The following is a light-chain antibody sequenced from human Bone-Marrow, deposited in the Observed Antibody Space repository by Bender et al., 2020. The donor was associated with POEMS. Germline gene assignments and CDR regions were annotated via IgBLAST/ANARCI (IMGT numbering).Light chain of an antibody. Sequence: QTVVTQEPSFSVSPGGTVTLTCGLSSASVSTTYYPSWYQQTPGQAPRTLIYNTNTRSSGVPDRFSGSILGNKAALTITGAQADDESDYYCVLYVGSGMLFGGGTKLTVL. CDR1: SASVSTTYY. CDR3: VLYVGSGML. V-gene: IGLV8-61*01. J-gene: IGLJ2*01. CDR2: NTN.